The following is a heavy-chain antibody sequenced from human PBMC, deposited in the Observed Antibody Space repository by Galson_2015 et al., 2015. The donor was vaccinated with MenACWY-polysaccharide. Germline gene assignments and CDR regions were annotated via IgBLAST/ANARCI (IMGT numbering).Heavy chain of an antibody. CDR3: TRINARKETFVDS. CDR2: MNPNSGNT. V-gene: IGHV1-8*01. D-gene: IGHD2-8*01. Sequence: SVKVSCKASGYTFSSYDINWVRQASGQGLEWMGWMNPNSGNTGYSQRFQGRVAMTRDTATSTAYMELRMLRYDDTAVYYCTRINARKETFVDSWGQGTPGSV. CDR1: GYTFSSYD. J-gene: IGHJ4*02.